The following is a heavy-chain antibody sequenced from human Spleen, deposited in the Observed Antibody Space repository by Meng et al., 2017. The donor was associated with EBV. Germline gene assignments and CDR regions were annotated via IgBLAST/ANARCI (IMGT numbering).Heavy chain of an antibody. CDR1: DGSISSGGYY. Sequence: QVQLQESGPGLVKPSQHPSPPCAVSDGSISSGGYYWNWIRQPPGKGLEWIGYIYHTGSTYYNPSLKSRVTISVDTSKNKFSMNLSSVTAADTAVYYCARGYPPDFDYWGQGTLVHRLL. CDR2: IYHTGST. V-gene: IGHV4-30-4*01. J-gene: IGHJ4*02. CDR3: ARGYPPDFDY. D-gene: IGHD2-15*01.